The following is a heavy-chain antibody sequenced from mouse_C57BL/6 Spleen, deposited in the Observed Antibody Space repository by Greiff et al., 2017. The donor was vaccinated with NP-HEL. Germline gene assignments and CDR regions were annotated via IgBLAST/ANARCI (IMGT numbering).Heavy chain of an antibody. CDR1: GYSITSGYY. V-gene: IGHV3-6*01. Sequence: ESGPGLVKPSQSLSLTCSVTGYSITSGYYWNWIRQFPGNKLEWMGYISYDGSNNYNPSLKNRISITRDTSKNQFFLKLNSVTTEDTATYYCARVYYGNGGSDYWGQGTTLTVSS. CDR2: ISYDGSN. D-gene: IGHD2-1*01. J-gene: IGHJ2*01. CDR3: ARVYYGNGGSDY.